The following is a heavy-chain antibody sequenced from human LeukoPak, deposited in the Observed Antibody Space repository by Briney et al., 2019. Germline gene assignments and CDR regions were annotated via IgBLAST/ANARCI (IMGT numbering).Heavy chain of an antibody. D-gene: IGHD4-17*01. CDR2: ISGYNGNT. CDR1: GGTFSSYA. V-gene: IGHV1-18*01. CDR3: AREGYGDYPDY. Sequence: ASVKVSCKASGGTFSSYAISWVRQAPGQGLEWMGWISGYNGNTNYAQKFQGRVTMTTDTSTSTVYMELRSLRSDDTAVYYCAREGYGDYPDYWGQGTLVIASS. J-gene: IGHJ4*02.